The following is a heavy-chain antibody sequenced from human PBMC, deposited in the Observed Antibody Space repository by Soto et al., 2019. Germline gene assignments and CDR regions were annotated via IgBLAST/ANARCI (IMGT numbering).Heavy chain of an antibody. D-gene: IGHD5-12*01. Sequence: EVQLVESGGGLVKPGGSLRLSCAASGFTFSSYSMNWVRQAPGKGLEWVSSISSSSSYIYYADSVKGRFTISRDNAKNSLYLQMNSLRAEDTAVYYCAKDEGDGYTTGAAGDYWGQGTLVTVSS. V-gene: IGHV3-21*01. CDR1: GFTFSSYS. J-gene: IGHJ4*02. CDR2: ISSSSSYI. CDR3: AKDEGDGYTTGAAGDY.